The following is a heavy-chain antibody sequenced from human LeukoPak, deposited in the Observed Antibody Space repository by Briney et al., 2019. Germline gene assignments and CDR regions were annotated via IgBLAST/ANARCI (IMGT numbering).Heavy chain of an antibody. CDR3: ASSRDGYSYYYFDS. V-gene: IGHV4-4*09. J-gene: IGHJ4*02. CDR1: GVSIRSYY. CDR2: IYTSGST. D-gene: IGHD5-24*01. Sequence: SETLSLTCSVSGVSIRSYYWGWIRQPPGKGLEWIGYIYTSGSTNSNPSLKSRVTMSVDTSKNQFSLKLSSVTAADTAVYYCASSRDGYSYYYFDSWGQGTLVTVSS.